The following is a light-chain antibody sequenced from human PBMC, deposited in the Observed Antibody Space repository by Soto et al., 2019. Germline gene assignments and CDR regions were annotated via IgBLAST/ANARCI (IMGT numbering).Light chain of an antibody. J-gene: IGKJ4*01. CDR2: GAF. Sequence: EIVMTQSPATLSVSRGETATLSRRASQSVSYDLAWYQQKPGQGPRLLIYGAFTRATGIPARFSGSGSGTEFTLTISSLQSEDSAVYYCQQYKNWPPLTFGGGTKVEIK. CDR1: QSVSYD. V-gene: IGKV3-15*01. CDR3: QQYKNWPPLT.